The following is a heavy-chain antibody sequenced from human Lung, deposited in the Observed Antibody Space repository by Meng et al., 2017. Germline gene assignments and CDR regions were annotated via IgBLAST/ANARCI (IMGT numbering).Heavy chain of an antibody. CDR3: ARGPTTMAHDFDY. D-gene: IGHD4-11*01. CDR2: INHSGST. V-gene: IGHV4-34*01. CDR1: GGSFSNYY. Sequence: QRGWEGLCKPSDTWSLTCVVSGGSFSNYYWSWTRQPPGKGLELIGEINHSGSTNYNPSLESRATISVDTSQNNLSLKLSSVTAADSAVYYCARGPTTMAHDFDYWGQGTLVTVSS. J-gene: IGHJ4*02.